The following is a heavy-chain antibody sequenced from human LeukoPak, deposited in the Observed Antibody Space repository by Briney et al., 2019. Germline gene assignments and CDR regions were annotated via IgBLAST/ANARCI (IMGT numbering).Heavy chain of an antibody. D-gene: IGHD3-3*01. CDR2: INWNGDRI. CDR3: ARSRITIFGVITRGAFDI. J-gene: IGHJ3*02. V-gene: IGHV3-20*04. CDR1: GFTFDDYG. Sequence: GGSLRLSCAASGFTFDDYGMNWVCQAPGKGLEWVSGINWNGDRIGYADSVKGRFTISRDNAKNSLYLQMNSLRAEDTALYYCARSRITIFGVITRGAFDIWGQGAMVTVSS.